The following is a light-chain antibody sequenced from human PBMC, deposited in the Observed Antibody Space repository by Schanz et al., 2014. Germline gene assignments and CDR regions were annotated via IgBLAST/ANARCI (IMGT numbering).Light chain of an antibody. CDR3: AAWDDSLNGRV. Sequence: QSVLTQPPSVSGAPGQRVTISCTGSSSNIGAGYDVHWYQQLPGTAPKLLIFDNTNRPSGGPGRFSGSRSGTSASLAISGLRSEDEADYYCAAWDDSLNGRVFGGGTKLTVL. V-gene: IGLV1-40*01. CDR2: DNT. CDR1: SSNIGAGYD. J-gene: IGLJ3*02.